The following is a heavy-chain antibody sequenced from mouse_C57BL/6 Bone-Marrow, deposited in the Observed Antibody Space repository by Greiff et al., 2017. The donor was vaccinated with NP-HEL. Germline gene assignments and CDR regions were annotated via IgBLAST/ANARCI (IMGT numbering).Heavy chain of an antibody. CDR2: IYPGDGDT. D-gene: IGHD1-1*01. J-gene: IGHJ1*03. V-gene: IGHV1-82*01. CDR3: ARSGHYGSSFCYWYFDV. CDR1: GYAFSSSW. Sequence: VKLMESGPELVKPGASVKISCKASGYAFSSSWMNWVKQRPGKGLEWIGRIYPGDGDTNYNGKFKGKATLTADKSSSTAYMQLSSLTSEDSAVYFCARSGHYGSSFCYWYFDVWGTGTTVTVSS.